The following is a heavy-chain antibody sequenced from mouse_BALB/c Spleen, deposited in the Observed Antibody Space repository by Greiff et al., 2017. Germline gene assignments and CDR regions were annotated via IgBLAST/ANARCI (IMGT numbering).Heavy chain of an antibody. D-gene: IGHD2-3*01. CDR3: ARRGSYEGWFAY. CDR2: ISSGSSTI. CDR1: GFTFSSFG. J-gene: IGHJ3*01. V-gene: IGHV5-17*02. Sequence: EVQLVESGGGLVQPGGSRKLSCAASGFTFSSFGMHWVRQAPEKGLEWVAYISSGSSTIYYADTVKGRFTISRDNPKNTLFLQMTSLRSEDTAMYYCARRGSYEGWFAYWGQGTLVTVSA.